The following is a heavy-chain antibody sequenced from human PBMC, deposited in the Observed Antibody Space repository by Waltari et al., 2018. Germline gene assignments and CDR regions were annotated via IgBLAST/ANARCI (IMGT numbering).Heavy chain of an antibody. CDR3: ARDLVPGDSDVFDI. Sequence: EVQLVESGGGLVKPGGSLRLSCAACGFPFSSSTLNGVRQAPGKGLEWVSCISGSSLYIYYADSLKGRFTISRDNAKNSVYLQMNSLRAEDTAVYYCARDLVPGDSDVFDIWGRGTMVTVSS. CDR2: ISGSSLYI. CDR1: GFPFSSST. J-gene: IGHJ3*02. V-gene: IGHV3-21*01. D-gene: IGHD7-27*01.